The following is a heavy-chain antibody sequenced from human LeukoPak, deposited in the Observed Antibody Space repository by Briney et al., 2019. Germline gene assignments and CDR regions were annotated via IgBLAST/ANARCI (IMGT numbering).Heavy chain of an antibody. Sequence: GGSLRLSCAVSGFTFSTHNMHWVRQAPGKGLEWISFISGSSDTIYYADSVKGRFTISRDNAKNTLYLQMNSLRAEDTAVYYCAKDSTCGGDCFNFDYWGQGTLVTVSS. CDR2: ISGSSDTI. V-gene: IGHV3-48*04. J-gene: IGHJ4*02. CDR1: GFTFSTHN. CDR3: AKDSTCGGDCFNFDY. D-gene: IGHD2-21*01.